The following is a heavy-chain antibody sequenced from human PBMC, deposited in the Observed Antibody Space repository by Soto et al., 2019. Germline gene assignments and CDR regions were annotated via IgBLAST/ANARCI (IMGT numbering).Heavy chain of an antibody. CDR3: AQLALWFGEFGRGY. CDR1: GINFRSFA. Sequence: GGSLRLSCEAPGINFRSFAMSWVCQAPGKGLQWVASISNNADATYYADSVKGRFHISRDNSKRTVFLEMNSLRVEDTAVYYCAQLALWFGEFGRGYWGQGALVTVSS. V-gene: IGHV3-23*01. CDR2: ISNNADAT. J-gene: IGHJ4*02. D-gene: IGHD3-10*01.